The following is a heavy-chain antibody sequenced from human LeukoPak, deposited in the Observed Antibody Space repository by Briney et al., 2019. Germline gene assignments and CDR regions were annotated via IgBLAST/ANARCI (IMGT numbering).Heavy chain of an antibody. V-gene: IGHV4-59*01. CDR1: GGSISIYL. J-gene: IGHJ4*02. CDR2: IYYSGST. CDR3: ARGGGSTKLDY. D-gene: IGHD2-15*01. Sequence: PSETLSLTSTVSGGSISIYLWSWSRQPPGKGLEWIGYIYYSGSTNYNPSLKSRVTISVDTSKNQFSLKLSSVTAADTAVYYCARGGGSTKLDYWGQGTLVTVSS.